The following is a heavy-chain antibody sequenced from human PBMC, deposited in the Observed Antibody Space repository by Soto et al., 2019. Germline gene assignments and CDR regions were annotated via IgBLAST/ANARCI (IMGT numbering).Heavy chain of an antibody. J-gene: IGHJ4*02. CDR1: GFTFDDYA. D-gene: IGHD3-3*01. CDR2: ISWDGGST. Sequence: GESLKISCAASGFTFDDYAMHWVRQAPGKGLEWVSLISWDGGSTYYADSVKGRFTISRDNSKNSLYLQMNSLRAEDTALYYCAKDWGGKSPLQTPDFWSGYYDYWGQGTLVTVSS. V-gene: IGHV3-43D*03. CDR3: AKDWGGKSPLQTPDFWSGYYDY.